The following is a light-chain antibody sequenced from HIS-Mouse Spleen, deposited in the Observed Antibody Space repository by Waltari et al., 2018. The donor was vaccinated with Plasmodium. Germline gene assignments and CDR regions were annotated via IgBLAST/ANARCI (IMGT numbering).Light chain of an antibody. Sequence: EIVMTQSPATLSVSPGERDTLSCRASQSVSSNLAWYQQKHGQAPRLLIYGASTRATGIPARFSGSGSGTEFTLTISSLQSEDFAVYYCQQYNNWSFTFGPGTKVDIK. CDR2: GAS. CDR1: QSVSSN. CDR3: QQYNNWSFT. V-gene: IGKV3-15*01. J-gene: IGKJ3*01.